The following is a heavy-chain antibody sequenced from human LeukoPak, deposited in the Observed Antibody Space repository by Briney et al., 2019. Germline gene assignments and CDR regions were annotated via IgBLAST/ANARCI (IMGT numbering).Heavy chain of an antibody. V-gene: IGHV1-2*02. CDR3: AREDYYDSSGKDFDY. D-gene: IGHD3-22*01. CDR1: GYTFTGYY. J-gene: IGHJ4*02. Sequence: VASVKVSCKASGYTFTGYYMHWVRQAPGQGLEWMGWINPNSGGTNYAQKFQGRVTMTRNTSISTAYMELSRLRSDDTAVYYCAREDYYDSSGKDFDYWGQGTLVTVSS. CDR2: INPNSGGT.